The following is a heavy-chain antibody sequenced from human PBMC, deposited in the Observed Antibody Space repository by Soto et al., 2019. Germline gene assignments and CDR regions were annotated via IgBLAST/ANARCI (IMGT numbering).Heavy chain of an antibody. J-gene: IGHJ3*02. Sequence: QLQLQESGPGLVKPSETLSLTCTVSGGSISSSSYYWGWIRQPPGKGLEWIGSIYYSGSTYYNPSLKSRVTISVDTSKNQFSLKLSSVTAADTAVYYCARLYCSAGSCSAFDIWGQGTMVTVSS. CDR3: ARLYCSAGSCSAFDI. CDR1: GGSISSSSYY. D-gene: IGHD2-15*01. V-gene: IGHV4-39*01. CDR2: IYYSGST.